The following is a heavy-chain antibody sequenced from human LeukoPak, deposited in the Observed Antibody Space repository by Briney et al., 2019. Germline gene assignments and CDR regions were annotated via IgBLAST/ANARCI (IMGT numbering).Heavy chain of an antibody. V-gene: IGHV1-2*02. CDR3: ARVRMVRGVMGYYYGMDV. CDR1: GYTFTGYY. CDR2: INPNSGGT. J-gene: IGHJ6*02. Sequence: ASVKVSCKASGYTFTGYYMHWVRQAPGQGLEWMGWINPNSGGTNYAQKFQGRVTMTRDTSISTAYMELSRLRSDDTAVYYCARVRMVRGVMGYYYGMDVWGQGTTVTVSS. D-gene: IGHD3-10*01.